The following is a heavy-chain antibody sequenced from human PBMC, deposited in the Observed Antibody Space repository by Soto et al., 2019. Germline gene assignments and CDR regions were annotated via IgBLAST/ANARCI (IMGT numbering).Heavy chain of an antibody. CDR3: ARHVSGGQWLALGYFDY. Sequence: SETLSLTCTVSGGSISSSSYYWGWIRQPPGKGLEWIGSIYYSGSTYYNPSLKSRVTISVDTSKNQFSLKLSSVTAADTAVYYCARHVSGGQWLALGYFDYWGQGTLVTVSS. CDR2: IYYSGST. V-gene: IGHV4-39*01. CDR1: GGSISSSSYY. D-gene: IGHD6-19*01. J-gene: IGHJ4*02.